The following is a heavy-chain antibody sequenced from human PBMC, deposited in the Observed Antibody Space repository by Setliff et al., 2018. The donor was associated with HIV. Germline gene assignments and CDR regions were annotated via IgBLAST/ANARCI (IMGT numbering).Heavy chain of an antibody. Sequence: SETLSLTCAVYGGSFSGYSWTWIRQPPGKGLEWIGEIDQSGSTNYNPSLKSRVTTSVDTSKNQFSLRLSSVTAADTAVYYCARGLGGYCSSVSCYEADHWGQGTRVTVSS. CDR3: ARGLGGYCSSVSCYEADH. D-gene: IGHD2-2*01. CDR2: IDQSGST. V-gene: IGHV4-34*01. J-gene: IGHJ5*02. CDR1: GGSFSGYS.